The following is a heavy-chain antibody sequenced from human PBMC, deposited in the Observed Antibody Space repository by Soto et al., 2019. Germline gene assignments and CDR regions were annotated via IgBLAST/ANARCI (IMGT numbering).Heavy chain of an antibody. CDR3: ARGGLVVVVTAALDY. D-gene: IGHD2-21*02. V-gene: IGHV1-46*01. CDR1: GDTFTDYY. J-gene: IGHJ4*02. CDR2: VNPSGGHT. Sequence: QVQLVQSGAEVKKPGTSVKVSCKASGDTFTDYYIHWVRQAPGQGLEWMGTVNPSGGHTTYAQHFMGRMTMTRDTSTSPLYLELTSLTSEDTAIYYGARGGLVVVVTAALDYWGQGTLVTVSS.